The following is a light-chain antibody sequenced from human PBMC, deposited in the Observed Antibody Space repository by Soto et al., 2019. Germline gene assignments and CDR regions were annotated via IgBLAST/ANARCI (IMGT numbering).Light chain of an antibody. V-gene: IGKV3-15*01. J-gene: IGKJ1*01. CDR2: GAS. CDR3: NQYDNWPKT. CDR1: QNVRSN. Sequence: EIVLTQSPGTLSLSPGERVTLSCRASQNVRSNYLAWYQQKPGQAPRLLIYGASTRATGTQARFSGSGSWTEFTLTIRSLQSEDFGVYYCNQYDNWPKTFGQGTKVDI.